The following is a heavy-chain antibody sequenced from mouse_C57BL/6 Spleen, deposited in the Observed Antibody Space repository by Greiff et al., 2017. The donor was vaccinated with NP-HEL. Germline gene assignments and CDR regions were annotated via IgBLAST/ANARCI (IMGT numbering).Heavy chain of an antibody. CDR2: INPSSGYT. D-gene: IGHD2-3*01. CDR1: GYTFTSYW. CDR3: ARSFYDGYYGIDV. J-gene: IGHJ1*03. Sequence: VQGVESGAELAKPGASVKLSCKASGYTFTSYWMHWVKQRPGQGLEWIGYINPSSGYTKYNQKFKDKATLTADKSSSTAYMQLSSLTYEDSAVYYCARSFYDGYYGIDVWGTGTTVTVSS. V-gene: IGHV1-7*01.